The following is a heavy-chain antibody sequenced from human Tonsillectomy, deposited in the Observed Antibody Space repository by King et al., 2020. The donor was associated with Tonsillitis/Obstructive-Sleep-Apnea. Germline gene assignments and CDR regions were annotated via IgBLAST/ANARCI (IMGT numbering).Heavy chain of an antibody. J-gene: IGHJ5*02. D-gene: IGHD3-3*01. CDR2: IDPSDSDI. CDR1: GYSFTSYW. Sequence: VQLVQSGAEVKKPGESLRISCKGSGYSFTSYWISWVRQMSGKGLDWMGRIDPSDSDINYSPSFQGHVTSSADKSISTAYMQCSSLKASDTAMYYCARIPPNYDFGRVAAPWGQGTLFTASP. V-gene: IGHV5-10-1*01. CDR3: ARIPPNYDFGRVAAP.